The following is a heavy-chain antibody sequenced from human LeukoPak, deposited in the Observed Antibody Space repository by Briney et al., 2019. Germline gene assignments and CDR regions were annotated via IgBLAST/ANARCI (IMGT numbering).Heavy chain of an antibody. CDR1: GFGLGSYN. J-gene: IGHJ4*02. CDR2: ISFNGNDK. V-gene: IGHV3-30*03. Sequence: GGSLRLSCAASGFGLGSYNMYWVRQAPGKGLEWVTLISFNGNDKKYADSVKGRFTVSRDNSRNTVSLQMNSLRPEDTALYYCARVYGGEIDYWGQGTQVTVSS. D-gene: IGHD2-8*01. CDR3: ARVYGGEIDY.